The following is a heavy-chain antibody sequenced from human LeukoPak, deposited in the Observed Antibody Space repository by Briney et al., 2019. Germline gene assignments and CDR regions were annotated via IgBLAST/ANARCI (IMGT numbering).Heavy chain of an antibody. CDR2: IGKDGSEK. V-gene: IGHV3-7*01. J-gene: IGHJ4*02. Sequence: GGSLRLSCAAPGFTFSNYWMTWVRRAPGKGLEWVANIGKDGSEKYYVDSVKGRFIIPRDNAKNSLYLQMNSLRVEDTAVYYCARDDGYRGVDDWGQGTLATVSS. CDR1: GFTFSNYW. D-gene: IGHD5-24*01. CDR3: ARDDGYRGVDD.